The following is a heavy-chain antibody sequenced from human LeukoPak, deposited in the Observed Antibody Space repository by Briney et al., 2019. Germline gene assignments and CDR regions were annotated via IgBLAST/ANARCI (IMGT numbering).Heavy chain of an antibody. CDR2: IHYSGRA. CDR1: GGSINGHY. Sequence: SETLSLTCTFSGGSINGHYWTWIRQPPGKGLEWIGQIHYSGRADYNPALKRRVTISVDTSKNQISLNLNSVTAADTAVYYCARFGVDYDMDVWGQGTTVAVSS. J-gene: IGHJ6*02. CDR3: ARFGVDYDMDV. V-gene: IGHV4-59*11. D-gene: IGHD3-16*01.